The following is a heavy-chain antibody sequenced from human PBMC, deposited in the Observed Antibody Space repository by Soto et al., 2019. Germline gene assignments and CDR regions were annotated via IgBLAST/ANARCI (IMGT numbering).Heavy chain of an antibody. CDR1: GASITTNNYY. D-gene: IGHD3-22*01. CDR2: ISYSGTT. J-gene: IGHJ4*02. CDR3: ARAASFYYDNTGYYHFDY. V-gene: IGHV4-39*07. Sequence: PSETLSLTCSVSGASITTNNYYWGWVRQPPGKVLEWIATISYSGTTYFNPSLASRVIISVDTSKNQFSLRLRSVTAADTAVYYCARAASFYYDNTGYYHFDYWGQGSLVTVSS.